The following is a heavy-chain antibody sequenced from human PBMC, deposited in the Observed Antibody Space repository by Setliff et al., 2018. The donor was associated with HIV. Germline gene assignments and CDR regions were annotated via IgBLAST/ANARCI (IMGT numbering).Heavy chain of an antibody. CDR3: ARVQYYDSKGGYYMDV. CDR2: ISTSSNT. CDR1: GFTFSSHA. V-gene: IGHV3-23*01. D-gene: IGHD3-22*01. J-gene: IGHJ6*03. Sequence: GSLRLSCAASGFTFSSHAMTWVRQAPGQGLEWVSSISTSSNTYYADSVKGRFTISRDNSKNMLYLQMSLLSAEDTAVYYCARVQYYDSKGGYYMDVWGKGTTVTVSS.